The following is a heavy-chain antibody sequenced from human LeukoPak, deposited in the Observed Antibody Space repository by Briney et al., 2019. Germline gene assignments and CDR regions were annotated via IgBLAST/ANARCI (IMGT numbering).Heavy chain of an antibody. CDR3: ARDLGRGYQLTFDY. CDR1: GYTVTSYY. J-gene: IGHJ4*02. D-gene: IGHD2-2*01. V-gene: IGHV1-46*01. Sequence: GASVKVSCKASGYTVTSYYMHWVRQAPGQGLEWMAILNPSGGSSNYAQKFQGRATLTRATSTGTVYMELSSLRSEDTAVYYCARDLGRGYQLTFDYWGQGTLVTVSS. CDR2: LNPSGGSS.